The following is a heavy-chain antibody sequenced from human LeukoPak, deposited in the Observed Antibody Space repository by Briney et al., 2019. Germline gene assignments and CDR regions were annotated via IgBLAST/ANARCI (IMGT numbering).Heavy chain of an antibody. CDR3: ARDSDLGYCSGGSCNYYFDY. CDR1: GGSVSSGSYY. Sequence: SKTLSLTCTVSGGSVSSGSYYWSWIRQPPGKGLEWIVYIYYSGSTNYNPSLKSRVTISVDTSKNQFSLKLSSVTAADTAVYYCARDSDLGYCSGGSCNYYFDYWGQGTLVTVSS. V-gene: IGHV4-61*01. CDR2: IYYSGST. D-gene: IGHD2-15*01. J-gene: IGHJ4*02.